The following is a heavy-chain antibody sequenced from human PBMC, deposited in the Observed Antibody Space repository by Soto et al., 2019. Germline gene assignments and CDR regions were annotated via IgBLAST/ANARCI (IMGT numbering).Heavy chain of an antibody. CDR2: MTSSGSAI. Sequence: EVQLVESGGGLVQPGGSLRLSCAASGFTFGTYAMSWVRQAPGKGLEWVSAMTSSGSAIYYAESVRGRLIISRDNARNTLSLQLNRLRVEDTALYYCARVGGSFFENWGQGTRVTVSS. CDR3: ARVGGSFFEN. CDR1: GFTFGTYA. J-gene: IGHJ4*02. D-gene: IGHD3-16*01. V-gene: IGHV3-23*04.